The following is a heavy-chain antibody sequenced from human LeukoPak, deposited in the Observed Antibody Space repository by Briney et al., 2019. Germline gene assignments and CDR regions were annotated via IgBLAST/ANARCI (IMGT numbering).Heavy chain of an antibody. D-gene: IGHD6-19*01. V-gene: IGHV3-7*03. J-gene: IGHJ4*02. Sequence: GGSLRLSCTASGFTFSGAWMTWVRQAPGKGLEWVANIREDGTEKNYVDSVKGRFTISRDNAKNTLYLQMNTLRPEDTAFYYCAKDGGTGITVAGTFDFWGQGTLVTVSS. CDR2: IREDGTEK. CDR1: GFTFSGAW. CDR3: AKDGGTGITVAGTFDF.